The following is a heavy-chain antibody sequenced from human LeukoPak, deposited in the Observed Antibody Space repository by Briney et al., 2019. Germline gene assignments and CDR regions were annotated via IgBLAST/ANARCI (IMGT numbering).Heavy chain of an antibody. CDR2: IYHSGST. J-gene: IGHJ4*02. CDR3: AAQHRGYDY. D-gene: IGHD5-12*01. CDR1: GGSLSSGGYS. V-gene: IGHV4-30-2*01. Sequence: PSETLSLTCAVSGGSLSSGGYSWTWIRQPPGKGLEWIGYIYHSGSTYYNPSLKSRVTISLDWSRNQFPRKLSFVTPADTAVYYCAAQHRGYDYWGQGTLVTVSS.